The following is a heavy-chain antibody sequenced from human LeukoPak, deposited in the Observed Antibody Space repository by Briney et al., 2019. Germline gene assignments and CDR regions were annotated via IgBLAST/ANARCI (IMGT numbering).Heavy chain of an antibody. D-gene: IGHD3-10*01. J-gene: IGHJ4*02. V-gene: IGHV1-18*01. CDR1: GYTFTNYG. CDR2: ISAGDGGT. CDR3: ARWMVRGVIIPGY. Sequence: ASVKVSCKASGYTFTNYGISWVRQAPGQGLEWMGWISAGDGGTSYPQKFQGRVTMTTDTSTSTAYMELRSLRSDDTAVYYCARWMVRGVIIPGYWGQGTLVTVSS.